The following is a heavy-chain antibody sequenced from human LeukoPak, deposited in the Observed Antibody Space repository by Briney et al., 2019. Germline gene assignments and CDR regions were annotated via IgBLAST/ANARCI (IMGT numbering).Heavy chain of an antibody. J-gene: IGHJ4*02. CDR2: IKQDGSEK. CDR1: GFTFSSYW. V-gene: IGHV3-7*01. CDR3: ARETPDYYDSSGYPVDY. D-gene: IGHD3-22*01. Sequence: PGGSLRLSCAASGFTFSSYWMSWVRQAPGKGLEWVANIKQDGSEKYYVDSVKGRFTISRDNAKNSLYLQTNSLRAEDTAVYYCARETPDYYDSSGYPVDYWGQGTLVTVSS.